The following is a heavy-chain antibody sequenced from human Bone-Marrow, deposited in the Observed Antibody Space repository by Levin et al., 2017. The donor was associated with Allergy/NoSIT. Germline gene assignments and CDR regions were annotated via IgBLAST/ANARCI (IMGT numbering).Heavy chain of an antibody. J-gene: IGHJ6*02. CDR1: GGSISSYY. V-gene: IGHV4-59*08. Sequence: SETLSLTCTVSGGSISSYYWSWIRQPPGKGLEWIGYIYYSGSTNYNPSLKSRVTISVDTSKNQFSLKLSSVTAADTAVYYCARRAHSSSLFPGAIYYYYGMDVWGQGTTVTVSS. D-gene: IGHD6-6*01. CDR2: IYYSGST. CDR3: ARRAHSSSLFPGAIYYYYGMDV.